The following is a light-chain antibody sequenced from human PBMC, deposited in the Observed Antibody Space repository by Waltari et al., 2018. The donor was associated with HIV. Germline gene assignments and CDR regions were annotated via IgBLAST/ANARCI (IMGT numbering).Light chain of an antibody. J-gene: IGKJ3*01. Sequence: IQLTQSPSSLSANVRDRVTITCRASHNISYFFNWYQQKPATAPQLLVFGTSSLQTGFPSRFRGSASGTDFSLTSNGLHPEDFATYYCQQSFSGFTFGPGTNVD. CDR2: GTS. V-gene: IGKV1-39*01. CDR1: HNISYF. CDR3: QQSFSGFT.